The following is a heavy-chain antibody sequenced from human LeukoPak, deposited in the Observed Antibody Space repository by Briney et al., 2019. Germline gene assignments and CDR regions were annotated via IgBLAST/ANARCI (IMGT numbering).Heavy chain of an antibody. CDR2: IKHSGSA. CDR3: ARRPRGVIIKTWFDS. D-gene: IGHD3-10*01. Sequence: ASETLSLTCAVYGGSFSGYYWSWIRQPPGKGLEWIGEIKHSGSANYNPSLKSRVTILLDTSKNQFSLNLSSVTAADTAVYYCARRPRGVIIKTWFDSWGQGTLVTVSS. V-gene: IGHV4-34*01. J-gene: IGHJ5*01. CDR1: GGSFSGYY.